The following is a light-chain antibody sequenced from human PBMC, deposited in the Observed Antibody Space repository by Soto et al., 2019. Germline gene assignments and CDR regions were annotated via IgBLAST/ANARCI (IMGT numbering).Light chain of an antibody. CDR3: AAWDDSLSGWV. Sequence: QSVLTQPPSASGTPGQRVTISCSGSSSNIGSNYVYWYQQLPGTAPKLLIYRNNQRPSTGPDRFSGSKSGTSASLAISGLRSEDEADYYCAAWDDSLSGWVFGGGTKVTVL. CDR1: SSNIGSNY. V-gene: IGLV1-47*01. CDR2: RNN. J-gene: IGLJ3*02.